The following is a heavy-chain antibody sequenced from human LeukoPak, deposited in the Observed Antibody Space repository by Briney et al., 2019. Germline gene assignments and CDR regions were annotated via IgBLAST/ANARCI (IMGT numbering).Heavy chain of an antibody. V-gene: IGHV1-24*01. CDR1: GYTLTELS. Sequence: GASVKVSCKVSGYTLTELSMHWVRQAPGKGLEWMGGFDPEDGETIYAQKFQGRVTMTGDTSTDTAYMELSSLRSEDTAVYYCATVDGSYSGSYYYFDYWGQGTLVAVSS. D-gene: IGHD1-26*01. CDR2: FDPEDGET. CDR3: ATVDGSYSGSYYYFDY. J-gene: IGHJ4*02.